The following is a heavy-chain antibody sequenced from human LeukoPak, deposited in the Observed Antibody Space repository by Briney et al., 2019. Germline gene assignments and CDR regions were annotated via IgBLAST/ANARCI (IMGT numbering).Heavy chain of an antibody. V-gene: IGHV4-59*12. J-gene: IGHJ4*02. CDR2: IYYSGST. Sequence: SETLSLTCTVSGGSISSYYWSWIRQPPGKGLEWIGYIYYSGSTYYNPSLKSRVTISVDRSKNQFSLKLNSVTAADTAIYLCARCPSGGSCYPTKWGQGTLVTVSS. CDR3: ARCPSGGSCYPTK. CDR1: GGSISSYY. D-gene: IGHD2-15*01.